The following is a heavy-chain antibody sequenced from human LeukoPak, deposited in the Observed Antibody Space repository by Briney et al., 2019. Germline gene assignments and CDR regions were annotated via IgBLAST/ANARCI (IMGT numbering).Heavy chain of an antibody. D-gene: IGHD1-1*01. CDR1: GFSFVNNA. J-gene: IGHJ4*02. V-gene: IGHV3-23*01. CDR2: ICASGRCT. CDR3: AKYINVPGTQLLGDY. Sequence: GGSLRLSCAASGFSFVNNAMGWVRQAPGKGVEWVSGICASGRCTFYAAPVRGRFTVSRDNFKNSLYLQMNNLRAEDTAVYYCAKYINVPGTQLLGDYWGQGALVTVSS.